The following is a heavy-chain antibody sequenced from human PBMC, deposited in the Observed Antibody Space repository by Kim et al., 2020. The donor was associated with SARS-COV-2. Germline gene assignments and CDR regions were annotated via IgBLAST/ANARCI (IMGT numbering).Heavy chain of an antibody. J-gene: IGHJ4*02. Sequence: GGSTYYADSVKGRFTISRDNSKNTLYLQMNSLRAEDTAVYYCAKGSSYSYWGQGTLVTFSS. V-gene: IGHV3-23*01. D-gene: IGHD2-15*01. CDR3: AKGSSYSY. CDR2: GGST.